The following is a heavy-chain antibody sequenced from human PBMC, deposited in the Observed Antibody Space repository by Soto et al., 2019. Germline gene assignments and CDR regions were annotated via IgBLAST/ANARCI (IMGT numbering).Heavy chain of an antibody. D-gene: IGHD5-12*01. CDR3: ARHEYFGDGYNYGIDY. Sequence: SETLSLTCTVSGGSLNPYYWSWIRQPPAKGLEWISYIYFSGTTEYNPSLKSRVTISVDMSKNQVSLHLRSVTAADTAVYYCARHEYFGDGYNYGIDYWGQGIQVT. CDR1: GGSLNPYY. CDR2: IYFSGTT. V-gene: IGHV4-59*08. J-gene: IGHJ4*02.